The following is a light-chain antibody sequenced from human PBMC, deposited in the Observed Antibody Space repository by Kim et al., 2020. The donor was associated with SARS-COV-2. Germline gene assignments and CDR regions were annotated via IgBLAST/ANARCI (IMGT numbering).Light chain of an antibody. J-gene: IGLJ2*01. V-gene: IGLV4-69*01. CDR1: SGHSSYA. CDR3: QTWVTGIRV. CDR2: LNSDGSH. Sequence: ASVKLTCTLSSGHSSYAIAWHQQQPEKGPRYLMKLNSDGSHSKGDGIPDRFSGSSSGAERYLTISSLQSEDEADYYCQTWVTGIRVFGGGTQLTVL.